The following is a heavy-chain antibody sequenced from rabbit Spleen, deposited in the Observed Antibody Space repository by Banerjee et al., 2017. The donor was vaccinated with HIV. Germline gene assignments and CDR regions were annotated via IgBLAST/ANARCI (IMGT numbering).Heavy chain of an antibody. CDR2: IDLLFGTT. V-gene: IGHV1S47*01. D-gene: IGHD1-1*01. J-gene: IGHJ4*01. CDR3: VRARPYPFVL. Sequence: QEQLMESGGGLVQPGGSLKLSCKASGFDFSRTGVSWVRQAPGKGLEWIGYIDLLFGTTYYANWVNGRFTISSHNAHNTLYLQLNSLTAADTATYFCVRARPYPFVLWGQGTLVTVS. CDR1: GFDFSRTG.